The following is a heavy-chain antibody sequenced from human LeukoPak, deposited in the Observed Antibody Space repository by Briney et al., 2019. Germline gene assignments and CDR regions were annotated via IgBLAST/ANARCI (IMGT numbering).Heavy chain of an antibody. CDR1: GGSISGYY. CDR2: IYYRGSN. V-gene: IGHV4-59*01. Sequence: SETLSLTCTVSGGSISGYYWSWIRQPPGKGLEWIGYIYYRGSNNYNTSLKSGVTISVDKSKKQFSLKLSSVTAADTAVYFCARGGGDSYGYGYYFDNWGQGTLVTVSS. CDR3: ARGGGDSYGYGYYFDN. J-gene: IGHJ4*02. D-gene: IGHD5-18*01.